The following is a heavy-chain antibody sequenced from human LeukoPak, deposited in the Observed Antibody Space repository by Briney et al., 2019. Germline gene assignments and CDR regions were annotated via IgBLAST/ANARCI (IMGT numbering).Heavy chain of an antibody. CDR3: ARGKRYYGSGRSFNYMDV. V-gene: IGHV1-2*02. J-gene: IGHJ6*03. CDR1: GYSFTAYY. D-gene: IGHD3-10*01. Sequence: ASVTVSCKASGYSFTAYYIHWVRQAPGQGLEWMGWINPNSGGTNYAQKFQGRVTMTRDTSISTDYMELSGLRSDDTAVHYCARGKRYYGSGRSFNYMDVWGKGTTVTVSS. CDR2: INPNSGGT.